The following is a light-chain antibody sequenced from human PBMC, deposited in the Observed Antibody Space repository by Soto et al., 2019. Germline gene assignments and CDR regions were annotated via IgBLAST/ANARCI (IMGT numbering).Light chain of an antibody. V-gene: IGKV3-15*01. CDR2: GAS. J-gene: IGKJ1*01. CDR1: QSVSSN. Sequence: EIVMTQSPATLSVSPGERATLSCMASQSVSSNLAWYQQKPGQAPRLLIYGASTRATGIPARFSGSGSGPEYTLTISSLQYEDFAIYFCQQYNNWPPDRTFGQGTKVEIK. CDR3: QQYNNWPPDRT.